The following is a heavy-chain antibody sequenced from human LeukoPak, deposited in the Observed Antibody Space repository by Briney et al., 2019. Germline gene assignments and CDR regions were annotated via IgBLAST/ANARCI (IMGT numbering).Heavy chain of an antibody. V-gene: IGHV1-69*05. J-gene: IGHJ4*02. CDR2: IIPIFGTA. CDR3: ARGRLQDIAAATIAYLLDDY. CDR1: GGTFSSYA. Sequence: SVKVSCKASGGTFSSYAISWVRQAPGQGLEWMGGIIPIFGTANYAQKLQGRATMTTDTSTSTAYMELRSLRSDDTAVYYCARGRLQDIAAATIAYLLDDYWGQGTLVTVSS. D-gene: IGHD6-13*01.